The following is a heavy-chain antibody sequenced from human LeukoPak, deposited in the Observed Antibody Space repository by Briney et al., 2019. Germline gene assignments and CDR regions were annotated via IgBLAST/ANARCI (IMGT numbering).Heavy chain of an antibody. CDR3: ARTVPGHPDDYFDY. V-gene: IGHV3-7*01. CDR1: GFTFSRHW. J-gene: IGHJ4*02. Sequence: PGGSLRLSCAASGFTFSRHWMSWVRQAPGKGLERVAHMNQDGSAIYSIDSVKDRFTISRDNDKNSLYLHMSGLTVADTAVYYCARTVPGHPDDYFDYWGQGTLVTVSS. D-gene: IGHD6-19*01. CDR2: MNQDGSAI.